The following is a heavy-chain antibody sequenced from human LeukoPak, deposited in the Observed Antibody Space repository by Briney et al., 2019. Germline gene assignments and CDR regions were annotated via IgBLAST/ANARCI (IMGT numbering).Heavy chain of an antibody. CDR2: VDHSGGT. CDR3: ARHTRYTWKNY. Sequence: PSETLFLTCAVNHESFSGYYWSWIRQPPGKGLEWIGEVDHSGGTNYSPSLKSRLTISVDTSKNQFSLKLTSVTAADTAVYYCARHTRYTWKNYWGQGTLVTVSS. D-gene: IGHD3-9*01. V-gene: IGHV4-34*01. CDR1: HESFSGYY. J-gene: IGHJ4*02.